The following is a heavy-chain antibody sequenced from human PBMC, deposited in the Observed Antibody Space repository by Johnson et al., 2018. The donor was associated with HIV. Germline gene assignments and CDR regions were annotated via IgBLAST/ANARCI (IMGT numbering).Heavy chain of an antibody. CDR1: GFTFSS. Sequence: QVQLVESGGGVVQPGRSLRLSCAASGFTFSSMHWDRQAPGKGLEWVAVISHDGSHKYYADSVKGRFTISRDNSKNTLYLQMNSLRAEDTAVYYCARATDQRLDAFDIWGQGTMVTVSS. D-gene: IGHD6-25*01. CDR2: ISHDGSHK. CDR3: ARATDQRLDAFDI. V-gene: IGHV3-30*03. J-gene: IGHJ3*02.